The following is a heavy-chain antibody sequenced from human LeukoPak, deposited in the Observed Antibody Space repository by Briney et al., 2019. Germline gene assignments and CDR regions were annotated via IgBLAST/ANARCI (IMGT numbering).Heavy chain of an antibody. CDR2: IDHSGNT. CDR3: ARAPGMDYYDSSGCNFDY. D-gene: IGHD3-22*01. CDR1: GGSISSSGYY. V-gene: IGHV4-39*07. Sequence: SETLSLTCTVSGGSISSSGYYWGWIRQPPGKGLEWIGSIDHSGNTYYGPSLKSRATISADTSKNQFSLKVSSVTAADTAVYYCARAPGMDYYDSSGCNFDYWGQGTLVTVSS. J-gene: IGHJ4*02.